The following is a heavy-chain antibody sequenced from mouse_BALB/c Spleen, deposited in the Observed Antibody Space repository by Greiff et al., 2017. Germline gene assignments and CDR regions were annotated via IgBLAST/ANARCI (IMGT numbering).Heavy chain of an antibody. D-gene: IGHD3-1*01. CDR1: GFTFSSFG. Sequence: DVMLVESGGGLVQPGGSRKLSCAASGFTFSSFGMHWVRQAPEKGLVWVAYISSGSSTIYYADTVKGRFTISRDNPKNTLFLQMTSLRSEDTAMYYCARSGNYYVDYWGQGTTLTVSS. V-gene: IGHV5-17*02. J-gene: IGHJ2*01. CDR2: ISSGSSTI. CDR3: ARSGNYYVDY.